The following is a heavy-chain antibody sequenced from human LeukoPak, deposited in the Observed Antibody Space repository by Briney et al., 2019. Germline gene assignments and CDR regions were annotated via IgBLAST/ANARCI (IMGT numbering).Heavy chain of an antibody. CDR3: ARSGTCGNYFDY. D-gene: IGHD1-1*01. CDR2: IWYDGSNK. Sequence: HPGRSLRLSCAASGFTFSSYGMHWVRQAPGKGLEWVAVIWYDGSNKYYADSVKGRFTISRDNSKNTLYLQMNSLRAEDTAVYYCARSGTCGNYFDYWGQGTLVTVSS. CDR1: GFTFSSYG. J-gene: IGHJ4*02. V-gene: IGHV3-33*01.